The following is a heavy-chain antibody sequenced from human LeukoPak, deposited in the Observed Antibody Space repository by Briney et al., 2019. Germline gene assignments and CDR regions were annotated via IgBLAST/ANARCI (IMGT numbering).Heavy chain of an antibody. V-gene: IGHV4-59*08. CDR1: GGSMSNYY. CDR2: IYFSGSS. CDR3: ARHVRSGYNFLDY. Sequence: PSETLSPTCTVFGGSMSNYYWSWIRQPPGRGLEWIGYIYFSGSSNYNPSLKSRVTMSVDTSKNQFSLKLSSVTAADTAVYYCARHVRSGYNFLDYWGQGILVTVSP. D-gene: IGHD5-24*01. J-gene: IGHJ4*02.